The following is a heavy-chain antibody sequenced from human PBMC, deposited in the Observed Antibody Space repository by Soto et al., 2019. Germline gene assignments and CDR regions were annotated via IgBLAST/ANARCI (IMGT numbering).Heavy chain of an antibody. V-gene: IGHV3-33*01. D-gene: IGHD3-22*01. J-gene: IGHJ6*02. CDR2: IWYDGSNK. Sequence: GGSLRLSCAASGFTFGSYGMHWVRQAPGKGLEWVAVIWYDGSNKYYADSVKGRFTISRDNSKNTLYLQMNGLRAEDTAVYYCARDLYYYDSSGYLQVYGMDVWGQGTTVTVSS. CDR1: GFTFGSYG. CDR3: ARDLYYYDSSGYLQVYGMDV.